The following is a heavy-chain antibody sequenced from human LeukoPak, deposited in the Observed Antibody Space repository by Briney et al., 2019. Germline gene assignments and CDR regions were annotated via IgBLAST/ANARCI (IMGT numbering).Heavy chain of an antibody. V-gene: IGHV3-30*04. CDR1: GFTFSSDA. CDR3: ARAGITILDYYYYYMDV. J-gene: IGHJ6*03. Sequence: GGSLRLSCAASGFTFSSDAMSWVRQAPGKGLEWVAVISYDGSNKYYADSVKGRFTISRDNSKNTLYLQMNSLRAEDTAVYYCARAGITILDYYYYYMDVWGKGTTVTVSS. D-gene: IGHD3-3*01. CDR2: ISYDGSNK.